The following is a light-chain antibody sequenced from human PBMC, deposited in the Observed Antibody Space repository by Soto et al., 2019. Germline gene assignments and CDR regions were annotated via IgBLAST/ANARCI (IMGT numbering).Light chain of an antibody. CDR1: SSDVGDYNY. CDR3: SSYTSSSTLV. J-gene: IGLJ1*01. CDR2: DVS. V-gene: IGLV2-14*01. Sequence: QSVLTQPAPVSGSPGQSITLSCTGTSSDVGDYNYVSWYQQHPGKAPKVMIYDVSNRPSGVSNRFSGSKSGNTASLTISGLQAEDEADYYCSSYTSSSTLVFGTGTKVTVL.